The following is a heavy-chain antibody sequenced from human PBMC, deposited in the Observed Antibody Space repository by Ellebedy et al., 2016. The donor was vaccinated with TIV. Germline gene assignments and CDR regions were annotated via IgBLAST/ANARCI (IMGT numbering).Heavy chain of an antibody. CDR1: GFTFSSYA. CDR3: ATMYIPIRINNWFDP. J-gene: IGHJ5*02. Sequence: GESLKISCAASGFTFSSYAMSWVRQAPGKGLEWVSAISGSGGSTYYVDSVKGRFTISRDNSKNTLYLQMNSLRAEDTAVYYCATMYIPIRINNWFDPWGQGTLVTVSS. CDR2: ISGSGGST. D-gene: IGHD2-2*02. V-gene: IGHV3-23*01.